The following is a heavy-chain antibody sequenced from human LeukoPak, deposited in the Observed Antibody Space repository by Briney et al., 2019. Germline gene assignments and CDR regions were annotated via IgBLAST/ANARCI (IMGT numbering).Heavy chain of an antibody. CDR3: ARDRAGSGSDY. CDR1: GGTFSSYA. CDR2: IIPILGIA. J-gene: IGHJ4*02. D-gene: IGHD6-19*01. V-gene: IGHV1-69*04. Sequence: GAAVKLCCKASGGTFSSYAISWVRQAPGQGLEWMGRIIPILGIANYAQKFQGRVTITADKSTSTAYMELSSLRSEDTAVYYCARDRAGSGSDYWGQGTLVTVSS.